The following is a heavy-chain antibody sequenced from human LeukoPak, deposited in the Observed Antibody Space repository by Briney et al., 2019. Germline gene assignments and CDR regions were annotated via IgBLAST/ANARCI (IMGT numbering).Heavy chain of an antibody. CDR2: IIPIFGTA. D-gene: IGHD6-19*01. CDR3: ARGSSGWPDDY. Sequence: SVKVSCKASGYTFSSYAMHWVRQAPGQGLEWMGGIIPIFGTANYAQKFQGRVTITADESTSTAYMELSSLRSEDTAVYYCARGSSGWPDDYWGQGTLVTVSS. J-gene: IGHJ4*02. CDR1: GYTFSSYA. V-gene: IGHV1-69*13.